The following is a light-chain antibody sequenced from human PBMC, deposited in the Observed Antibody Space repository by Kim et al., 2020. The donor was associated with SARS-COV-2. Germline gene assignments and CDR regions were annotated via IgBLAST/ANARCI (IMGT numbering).Light chain of an antibody. J-gene: IGKJ3*01. CDR2: AAS. CDR3: QQSYSTPFT. CDR1: QSISSY. V-gene: IGKV1-39*01. Sequence: ASVGDRVTIPCRASQSISSYLNWYQQKPGKAPKLLIYAASSQQSGVPSRFSGSGSGTDFTLTISSLQPEDFATYYCQQSYSTPFTFGPGTKVDIK.